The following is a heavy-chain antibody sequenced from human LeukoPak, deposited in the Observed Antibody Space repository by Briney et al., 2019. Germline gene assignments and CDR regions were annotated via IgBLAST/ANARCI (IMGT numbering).Heavy chain of an antibody. CDR1: GGSFSGYY. Sequence: SETLSLTCAVYGGSFSGYYWSWIRQPPGKGLEWIGEINHSGSTNYNPSLKSRVTISVDTSKNQFSLKLSSVTAADTAVYYCARGSIGLSAGYCSGGSCYSRFDPWGQGTLVTVSS. V-gene: IGHV4-34*01. CDR2: INHSGST. D-gene: IGHD2-15*01. CDR3: ARGSIGLSAGYCSGGSCYSRFDP. J-gene: IGHJ5*02.